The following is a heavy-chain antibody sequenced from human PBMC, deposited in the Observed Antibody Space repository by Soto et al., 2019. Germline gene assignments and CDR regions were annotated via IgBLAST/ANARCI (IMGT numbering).Heavy chain of an antibody. CDR1: GFTFDDYA. J-gene: IGHJ6*02. CDR2: ISWNSGSI. V-gene: IGHV3-9*01. CDR3: AKDVVPAANFYYYYGMDV. Sequence: PVGSLRLSCAASGFTFDDYAMHWVRQAPGKGLEWVSGISWNSGSIGYADSVKGRFTISRDNAKNSLFLQMNSLRAEDTALYYCAKDVVPAANFYYYYGMDVWGQGTTVTVSS. D-gene: IGHD2-2*01.